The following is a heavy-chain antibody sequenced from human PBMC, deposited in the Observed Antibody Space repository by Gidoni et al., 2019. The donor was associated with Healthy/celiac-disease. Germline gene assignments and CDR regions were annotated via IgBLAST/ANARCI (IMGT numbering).Heavy chain of an antibody. CDR3: ARDRRRREYSSSPLLGMDV. CDR1: GGSISSGGYY. D-gene: IGHD6-6*01. J-gene: IGHJ6*02. CDR2: IYYSGST. Sequence: QVQLQESGPGLVQPSQTLSLTCTVSGGSISSGGYYWSWIRQHPGKGLEWIGYIYYSGSTYYNPSLKSRVTISVDTSKNQFSLKLSSVTAADTAVYYCARDRRRREYSSSPLLGMDVWGQGTTVTVSS. V-gene: IGHV4-31*03.